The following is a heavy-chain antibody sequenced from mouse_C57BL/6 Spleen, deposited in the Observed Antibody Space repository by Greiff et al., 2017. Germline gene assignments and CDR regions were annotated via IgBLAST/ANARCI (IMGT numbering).Heavy chain of an antibody. CDR2: IHPNSGST. V-gene: IGHV1-64*01. D-gene: IGHD2-4*01. Sequence: QVQLQQPGAELVKPGASVKLSCKASGYTFTSYWMHWVKQRPGQGLEWIGMIHPNSGSTNYNEKFKSKATLTVDKSSSTAYMQISSLTSEDSAVYYCARGELLYYYYPYYFDYWGQGTTLTVSS. J-gene: IGHJ2*01. CDR3: ARGELLYYYYPYYFDY. CDR1: GYTFTSYW.